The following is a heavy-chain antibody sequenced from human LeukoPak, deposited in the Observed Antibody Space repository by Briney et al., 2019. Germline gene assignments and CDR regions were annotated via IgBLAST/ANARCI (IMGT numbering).Heavy chain of an antibody. CDR2: INSDGRST. D-gene: IGHD3/OR15-3a*01. Sequence: GSLRLSCAASGFTFSSYWMHWVRQAPGKGLVWVSRINSDGRSTAYADSVKGRFTISRDNAKNTLYLQMNSLRAEDTAIYYCARAISNDFSKTLDYWGQGSLVTVSS. CDR3: ARAISNDFSKTLDY. CDR1: GFTFSSYW. J-gene: IGHJ4*02. V-gene: IGHV3-74*01.